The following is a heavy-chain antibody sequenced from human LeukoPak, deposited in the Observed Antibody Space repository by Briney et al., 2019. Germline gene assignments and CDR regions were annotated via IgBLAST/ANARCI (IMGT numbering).Heavy chain of an antibody. CDR1: GYTFTGYY. D-gene: IGHD3-10*01. CDR3: ASALHRGWGYFYYYMDV. Sequence: ASVKVSCKASGYTFTGYYMHWVRQAPGQGLEWMGWINPNSGNTGYAQKFQGRVSMTRNTSISTAYMELSSLRSEDTAVYFCASALHRGWGYFYYYMDVWGKGTTVTVSS. J-gene: IGHJ6*03. CDR2: INPNSGNT. V-gene: IGHV1-8*02.